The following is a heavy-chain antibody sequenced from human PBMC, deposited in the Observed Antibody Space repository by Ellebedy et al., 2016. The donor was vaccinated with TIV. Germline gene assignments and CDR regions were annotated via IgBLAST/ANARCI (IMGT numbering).Heavy chain of an antibody. CDR2: ILTTGST. Sequence: SETLSLTXTVSGGSITDYYWNWIRQPAGQGLEWIGRILTTGSTRYNPSLKSRVTMSVDTSKNQFSLRLASVTAADTAVYYCARRKGRDPFDIWGQGTAVTVSS. CDR1: GGSITDYY. V-gene: IGHV4-4*07. CDR3: ARRKGRDPFDI. J-gene: IGHJ3*02.